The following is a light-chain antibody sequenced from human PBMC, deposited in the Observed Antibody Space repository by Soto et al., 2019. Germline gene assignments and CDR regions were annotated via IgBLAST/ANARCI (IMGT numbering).Light chain of an antibody. Sequence: DIQLTQSPSFLSASVGARVTVTCRASQGINSYLAWYQQKPGKAPKLLIYTASTLQSGVPSRLSGSGSVTEFALTITSLQPEDFAAYYCQQLYTYPLTCGGGTKVEIK. CDR1: QGINSY. CDR2: TAS. J-gene: IGKJ4*01. CDR3: QQLYTYPLT. V-gene: IGKV1-9*01.